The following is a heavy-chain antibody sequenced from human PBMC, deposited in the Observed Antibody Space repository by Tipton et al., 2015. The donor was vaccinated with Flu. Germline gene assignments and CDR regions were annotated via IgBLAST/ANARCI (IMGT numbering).Heavy chain of an antibody. CDR3: AGQRLIRDDSSGYYDY. Sequence: TLSLTCAVSGYSISSGYYWGWIRQPPGKGLEWIGSIYHSGSTCYNPSLKSRVTISVDTSKNQFSLKLSSVTAADTAVYYCAGQRLIRDDSSGYYDYWGQGTLVTVSS. CDR1: GYSISSGYY. D-gene: IGHD3-22*01. V-gene: IGHV4-38-2*01. CDR2: IYHSGST. J-gene: IGHJ4*02.